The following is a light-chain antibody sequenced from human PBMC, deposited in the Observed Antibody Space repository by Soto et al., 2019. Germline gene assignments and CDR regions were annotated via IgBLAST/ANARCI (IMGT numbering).Light chain of an antibody. CDR2: AAS. J-gene: IGKJ4*01. CDR3: QQSFSTPLT. Sequence: DIQMTQSPFSLSASVGDRVTITCRASQSISSYLNWYQQKPGKAPKLLIYAASSLQSGVPSRFSGSGFGTDFTLTISSLQPDDFATYYCQQSFSTPLTFGGGTKVNI. V-gene: IGKV1-39*01. CDR1: QSISSY.